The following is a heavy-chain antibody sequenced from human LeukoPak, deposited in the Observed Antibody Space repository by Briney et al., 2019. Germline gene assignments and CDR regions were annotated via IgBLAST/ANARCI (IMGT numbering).Heavy chain of an antibody. D-gene: IGHD1-26*01. J-gene: IGHJ4*02. V-gene: IGHV3-30*02. Sequence: GESLRLSCAASGFTFSSYGMHRVRQAPGKGLEWVAFIRYDGSNKYYADSVKGRFTISRDNSKNTLYLQMNSLRAEDTAVYYCAKREQATYYFDYWGQGTLVTVSS. CDR2: IRYDGSNK. CDR3: AKREQATYYFDY. CDR1: GFTFSSYG.